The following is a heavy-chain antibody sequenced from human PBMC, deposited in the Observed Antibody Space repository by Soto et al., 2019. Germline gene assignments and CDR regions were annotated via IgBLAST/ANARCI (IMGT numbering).Heavy chain of an antibody. CDR1: GYTFTNND. Sequence: ASVKVSCKASGYTFTNNDVTWVRQATGQGLEWMGWMNPGSGDTGYAQKFQGRVTMTRNISIATAYMELSSLTSEDTAIYYWARMASFSSLNWFDPWAQGTLVTVTS. D-gene: IGHD3-10*01. J-gene: IGHJ5*02. V-gene: IGHV1-8*01. CDR3: ARMASFSSLNWFDP. CDR2: MNPGSGDT.